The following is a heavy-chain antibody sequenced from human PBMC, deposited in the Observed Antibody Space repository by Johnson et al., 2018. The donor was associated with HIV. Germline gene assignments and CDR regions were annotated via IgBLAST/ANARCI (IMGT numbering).Heavy chain of an antibody. Sequence: QEQLVESGGGVVQPGRSLRLSCAASGFTFSSYAMHWVRQPPGQGLEWVAVISYGGNKQYYVDSVEGRFTIPRDNSKDTLYLQMNSLRGEDTAVYYCARDRGLDAFDIWGQGTMVTVSS. CDR2: ISYGGNKQ. CDR3: ARDRGLDAFDI. CDR1: GFTFSSYA. V-gene: IGHV3-30-3*01. D-gene: IGHD3-10*01. J-gene: IGHJ3*02.